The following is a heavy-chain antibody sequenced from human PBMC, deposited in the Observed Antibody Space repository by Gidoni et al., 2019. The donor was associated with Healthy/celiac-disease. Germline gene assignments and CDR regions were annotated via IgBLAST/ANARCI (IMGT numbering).Heavy chain of an antibody. D-gene: IGHD3-3*01. V-gene: IGHV4-39*01. CDR2: IYYSGST. Sequence: QLQLQESGPGLVKPSETLSLTCTVSGGSISSSSYYWGWIRQPPGKWLEGIGSIYYSGSTYYNPSLKSRVTISVDTSKNQFSLKLSSVTAADTAVYYWARQGGHYDFWSGPGDAFDIWGQGTMVTVSS. CDR1: GGSISSSSYY. CDR3: ARQGGHYDFWSGPGDAFDI. J-gene: IGHJ3*02.